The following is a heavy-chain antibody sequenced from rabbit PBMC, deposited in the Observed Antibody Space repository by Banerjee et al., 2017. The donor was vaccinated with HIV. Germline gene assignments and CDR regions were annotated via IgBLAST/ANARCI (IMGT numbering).Heavy chain of an antibody. J-gene: IGHJ4*01. CDR1: GFSFSNSYL. CDR3: ARDLTGVIGWNFGL. V-gene: IGHV1S45*01. CDR2: INAGSSGRI. D-gene: IGHD1-1*01. Sequence: QEQLEASGGDLVKPEGSLTLTCTASGFSFSNSYLICWGRQAPGKGLEWIACINAGSSGRIDYANWAKGRFTISKTSSTTVTLQMTSLTAADTATYFCARDLTGVIGWNFGLWGPGTLVTVS.